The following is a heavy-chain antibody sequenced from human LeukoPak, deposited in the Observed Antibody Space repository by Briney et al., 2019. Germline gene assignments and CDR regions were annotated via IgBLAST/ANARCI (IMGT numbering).Heavy chain of an antibody. V-gene: IGHV4-30-4*08. D-gene: IGHD3-3*01. J-gene: IGHJ3*02. Sequence: LSLTCTVSGGSISSGDYYWSWIRQPPGKGLEWIGYIYYSGSTYYNPSLKSRVTISVDTSKNQFSLKLSSVTAADTAVYYCARDTGNYDFWSGSRDDAFDIWGQGTMVTVSS. CDR2: IYYSGST. CDR1: GGSISSGDYY. CDR3: ARDTGNYDFWSGSRDDAFDI.